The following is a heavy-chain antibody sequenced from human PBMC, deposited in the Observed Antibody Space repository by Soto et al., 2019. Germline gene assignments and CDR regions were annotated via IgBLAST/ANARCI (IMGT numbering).Heavy chain of an antibody. D-gene: IGHD6-13*01. CDR1: GGSISSSSYY. CDR2: IYYSGST. V-gene: IGHV4-39*02. CDR3: ARDRTAAAGVRWFAP. Sequence: NPSETLSLTCTVSGGSISSSSYYWGWIRQPPGRGLEWIGSIYYSGSTYYNPSLKSRVTISVDTSKNQFSLKLSSVTAADTAVYYCARDRTAAAGVRWFAPWGQGTLVTVSS. J-gene: IGHJ5*02.